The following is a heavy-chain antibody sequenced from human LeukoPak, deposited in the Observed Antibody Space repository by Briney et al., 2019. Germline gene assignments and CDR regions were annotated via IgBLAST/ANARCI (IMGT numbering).Heavy chain of an antibody. CDR1: GYTFTGYY. CDR3: ARDGGSNKKVDNWFDP. Sequence: ASVKVSCKASGYTFTGYYMHWVRQAPGQGLEWMGWINPNSGGTNYAQKFQGRVTMTRDTSISTAYMELSRLRSDDTAVYYCARDGGSNKKVDNWFDPWGQGTLVTVSS. CDR2: INPNSGGT. D-gene: IGHD1-26*01. J-gene: IGHJ5*02. V-gene: IGHV1-2*02.